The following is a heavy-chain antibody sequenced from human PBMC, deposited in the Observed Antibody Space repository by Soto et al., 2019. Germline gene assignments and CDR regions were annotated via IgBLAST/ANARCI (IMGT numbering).Heavy chain of an antibody. J-gene: IGHJ4*02. CDR1: GGSFSGYS. Sequence: QVQLQQWGAGLLKPSETLSLTCAVYGGSFSGYSWSWIRQPPGKGLEWIGEINHSGSTHYNSSLKGRVTIPVDTSMNQFSLKLSSVTAADTAVYYCARGLAAIATHYFDSWAQGTLVTVSS. CDR3: ARGLAAIATHYFDS. D-gene: IGHD5-12*01. V-gene: IGHV4-34*01. CDR2: INHSGST.